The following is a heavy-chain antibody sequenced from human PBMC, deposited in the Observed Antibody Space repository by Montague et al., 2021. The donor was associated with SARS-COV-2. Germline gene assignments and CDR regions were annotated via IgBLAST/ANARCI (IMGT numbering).Heavy chain of an antibody. D-gene: IGHD2-2*01. V-gene: IGHV6-1*01. CDR2: TYYRSKWYN. CDR1: GEKVSSNIAT. J-gene: IGHJ4*02. CDR3: ARIPVGSKYYFDF. Sequence: GEKVSSNIATWNWIRQSPSRGLEWLGRTYYRSKWYNDYAESVKSRITIDPDTSKHQFSLHLNSVTPEDTAVYYCARIPVGSKYYFDFWGQGTLVTVSS.